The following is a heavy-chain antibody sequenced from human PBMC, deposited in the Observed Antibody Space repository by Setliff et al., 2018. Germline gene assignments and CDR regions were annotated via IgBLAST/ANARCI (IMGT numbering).Heavy chain of an antibody. Sequence: ASVKVSCKASGYTFTSYAMHWVRQAPGQRLEWMGWINAGNGNTKYSQKFQGRVTITADESTSTAYMELSSLRSEDTAVYYCARAQSWSGGPYYFDNWGQGTLVTVSS. CDR3: ARAQSWSGGPYYFDN. CDR2: INAGNGNT. J-gene: IGHJ4*02. V-gene: IGHV1-3*01. CDR1: GYTFTSYA. D-gene: IGHD3-3*01.